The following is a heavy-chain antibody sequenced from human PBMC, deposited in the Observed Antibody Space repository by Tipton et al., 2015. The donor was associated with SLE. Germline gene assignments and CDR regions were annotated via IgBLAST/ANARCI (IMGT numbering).Heavy chain of an antibody. J-gene: IGHJ6*02. V-gene: IGHV3-30*02. CDR1: GFIFSGYG. Sequence: GSLRLSCAASGFIFSGYGMHWVRQAPGKGLEWVAFIRYDGSNEYYADSVKGRFTISRDISKNTLCLQMNSLRAEDTAVYYCAKDKGDVVVVPAYYYYGLDVWGQGTTVTVSS. CDR3: AKDKGDVVVVPAYYYYGLDV. D-gene: IGHD2-2*01. CDR2: IRYDGSNE.